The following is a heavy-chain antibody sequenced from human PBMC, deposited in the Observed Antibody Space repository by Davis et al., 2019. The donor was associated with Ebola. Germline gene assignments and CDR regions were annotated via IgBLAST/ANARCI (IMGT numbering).Heavy chain of an antibody. D-gene: IGHD4-11*01. J-gene: IGHJ4*02. CDR1: GFTFSSNW. Sequence: GESLKISCAASGFTFSSNWMHWVRQAPGKGLVWVSRTNSDGSITSYADSVKGRFTISRDNAKNSLFLQMNSLRAEDTAVYYCVRLNSKDINSDYWGQGTLVTVSS. CDR3: VRLNSKDINSDY. CDR2: TNSDGSIT. V-gene: IGHV3-74*01.